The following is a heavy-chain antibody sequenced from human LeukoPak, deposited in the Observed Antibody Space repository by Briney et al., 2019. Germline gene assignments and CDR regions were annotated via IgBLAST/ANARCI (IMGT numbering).Heavy chain of an antibody. D-gene: IGHD6-19*01. J-gene: IGHJ4*02. CDR1: GFTFNSYW. CDR2: SNRDDSVT. V-gene: IGHV3-74*01. CDR3: ARDSRQWLVTGDDY. Sequence: GGSLRLSCAASGFTFNSYWMTWVRQPPGKGLVWVSRSNRDDSVTNYADSVKGRFTISRDNAKNTLYLQMNSLRVEDTAVYYCARDSRQWLVTGDDYWGQGTLVTVSS.